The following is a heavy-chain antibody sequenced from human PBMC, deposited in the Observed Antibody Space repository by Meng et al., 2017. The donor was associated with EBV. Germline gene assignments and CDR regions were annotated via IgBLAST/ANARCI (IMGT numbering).Heavy chain of an antibody. CDR1: GFSLSTRGVG. V-gene: IGHV2-5*02. J-gene: IGHJ4*02. Sequence: TFNVSCPSLGKPTQACTQSCTFSGFSLSTRGVGVGLIRQPPWKALDCLALIYWDDAKRYSPSLKCRLTITKDTSKNQVVLTMTNMDPVDAGTYYCAHIRAARSFDYWGQGTLVTVSS. D-gene: IGHD6-6*01. CDR2: IYWDDAK. CDR3: AHIRAARSFDY.